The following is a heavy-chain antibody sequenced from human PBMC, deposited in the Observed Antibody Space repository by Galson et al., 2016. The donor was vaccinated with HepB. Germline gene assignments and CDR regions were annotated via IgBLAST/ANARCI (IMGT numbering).Heavy chain of an antibody. V-gene: IGHV1-8*01. CDR3: ARSPSDSKFDY. CDR2: MNPNSGNT. D-gene: IGHD2-21*02. CDR1: GYTFTSYD. J-gene: IGHJ4*02. Sequence: SVKVSCKASGYTFTSYDVNWVRQATGQGLEWMGWMNPNSGNTGNAQKFQGRVTMSINTSISTAYMELTSLRSEDTAIYYCARSPSDSKFDYWGQGTLVTDSS.